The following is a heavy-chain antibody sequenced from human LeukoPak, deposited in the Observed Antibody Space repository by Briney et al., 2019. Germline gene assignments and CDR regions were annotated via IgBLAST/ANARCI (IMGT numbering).Heavy chain of an antibody. Sequence: PGGSLRLSCAASGFTFSSYEMNWVRQAPGKGLEWVSRINSDGSSTSYADSVKGRFTISRDNAKNTLYLQMNSLRAGDTAVYYCARGKHYYGSGVDYWGQGTLVTVSS. CDR3: ARGKHYYGSGVDY. CDR2: INSDGSST. CDR1: GFTFSSYE. J-gene: IGHJ4*02. V-gene: IGHV3-74*01. D-gene: IGHD3-10*01.